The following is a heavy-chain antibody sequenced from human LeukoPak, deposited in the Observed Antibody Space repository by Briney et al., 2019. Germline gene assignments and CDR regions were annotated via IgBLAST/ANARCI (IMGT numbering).Heavy chain of an antibody. CDR1: GGSISSYY. CDR2: IYYSGST. Sequence: PSGTLSLTCTVSGGSISSYYWSWIRQPPGKGLEWIGYIYYSGSTNYNPSLKSRVTISVDTSKNQFSLKLSSVTAADTAVYYCARGELDIVGHYYYYGMDVWGQGTTVTVSS. CDR3: ARGELDIVGHYYYYGMDV. V-gene: IGHV4-59*01. J-gene: IGHJ6*02. D-gene: IGHD2-15*01.